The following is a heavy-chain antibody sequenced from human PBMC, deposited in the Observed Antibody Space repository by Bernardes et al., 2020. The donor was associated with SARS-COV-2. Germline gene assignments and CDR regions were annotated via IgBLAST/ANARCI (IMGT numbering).Heavy chain of an antibody. CDR1: GFTVSSNY. V-gene: IGHV3-53*01. J-gene: IGHJ4*02. CDR2: IYSGGST. Sequence: GGSLRLSCAASGFTVSSNYMNWVRQAPGKGLEWVSVIYSGGSTYYADSVKGRFTISRDNSKNTLYLQMNSLRAEDTAVYYCARDLSVLVGDPDSARADNNDYWGQGTLVTVSS. D-gene: IGHD4-17*01. CDR3: ARDLSVLVGDPDSARADNNDY.